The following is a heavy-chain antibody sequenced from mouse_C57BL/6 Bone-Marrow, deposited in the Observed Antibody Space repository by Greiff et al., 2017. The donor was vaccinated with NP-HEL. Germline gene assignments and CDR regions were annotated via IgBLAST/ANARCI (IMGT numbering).Heavy chain of an antibody. Sequence: QVQLQQSGPELVKPGASVKISCKASGYAFSSSWMNWVKQRPGKGLEWIGRIYPGDGDTNYNGKFKGKATLTADNSSSTAYMQLSSLTSEDSAVYFCARYGAYYSNFPGYYFDYWGQGTLVTVSA. D-gene: IGHD2-5*01. J-gene: IGHJ3*01. CDR1: GYAFSSSW. V-gene: IGHV1-82*01. CDR2: IYPGDGDT. CDR3: ARYGAYYSNFPGYYFDY.